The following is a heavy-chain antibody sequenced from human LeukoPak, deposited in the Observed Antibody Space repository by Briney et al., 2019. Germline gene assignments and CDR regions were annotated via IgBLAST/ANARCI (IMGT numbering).Heavy chain of an antibody. CDR1: DDSITIYY. CDR3: ARDNYDSSGPYYFDY. CDR2: ISSSGSTI. J-gene: IGHJ4*02. Sequence: LSLTCSVSDDSITIYYWTWVRQSPGKGLEWVSYISSSGSTIYYADSVKGRFTISRDNARNSLYLQMNSLRAEDTAVYYCARDNYDSSGPYYFDYWGQGTLVTVSS. D-gene: IGHD3-22*01. V-gene: IGHV3-48*03.